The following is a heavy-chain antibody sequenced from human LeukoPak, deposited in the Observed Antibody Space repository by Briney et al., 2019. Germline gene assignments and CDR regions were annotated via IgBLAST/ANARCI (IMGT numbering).Heavy chain of an antibody. J-gene: IGHJ5*02. CDR3: ARQITGTTGGNWFDP. D-gene: IGHD1-7*01. Sequence: GASVKVSCKASGYTFTSYGISWVRQAPGQGLEWMGWINPNSGGTNYAQKFQGRVTMTRDTSIDTAYMELTRLRSDDTAVYYCARQITGTTGGNWFDPWGQGTLVTVSS. CDR2: INPNSGGT. V-gene: IGHV1-2*02. CDR1: GYTFTSYG.